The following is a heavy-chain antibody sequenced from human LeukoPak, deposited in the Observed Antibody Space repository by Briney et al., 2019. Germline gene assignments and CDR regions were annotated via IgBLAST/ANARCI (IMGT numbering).Heavy chain of an antibody. J-gene: IGHJ4*02. CDR1: GGSFSSGSYY. D-gene: IGHD2-2*01. V-gene: IGHV4-61*01. CDR3: ARASVVPAAIWGIDY. Sequence: PSETLSLTCTVSGGSFSSGSYYWRWLRQPPGTGLEWIGYIYYSGSTNYNPSLKSRVTISVDTSKNQFSLKLSSVTAADTAVYYCARASVVPAAIWGIDYWGQGTLVTVSS. CDR2: IYYSGST.